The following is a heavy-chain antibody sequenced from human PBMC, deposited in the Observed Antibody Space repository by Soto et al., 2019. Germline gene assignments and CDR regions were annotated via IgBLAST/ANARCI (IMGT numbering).Heavy chain of an antibody. D-gene: IGHD2-15*01. CDR3: ASQRCSGGSCYPFDY. J-gene: IGHJ4*02. CDR2: INHSGST. CDR1: GGSFSGYY. V-gene: IGHV4-34*01. Sequence: QVQLQQWGAGLLKPSETLSLTCAVYGGSFSGYYWSWIRQPPGKGLEWIGEINHSGSTNCNPSLKSRVTISVDTSKNQFSLKLSSVTAADTAVYYCASQRCSGGSCYPFDYWGQGTLVTVSS.